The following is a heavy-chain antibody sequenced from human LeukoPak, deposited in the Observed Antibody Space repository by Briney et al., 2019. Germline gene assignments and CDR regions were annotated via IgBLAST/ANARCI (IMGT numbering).Heavy chain of an antibody. Sequence: PGGSLRLSCAASGFSFNNAWMTWVRQAPGKGLEWVGRIKSKSNGATPDYAAPVKGRFTISRDDEKNTLYLQMNSLQTEDTAVYYCVTDLRREILYVDYWGQGTLVTVSS. CDR3: VTDLRREILYVDY. CDR2: IKSKSNGATP. J-gene: IGHJ4*02. D-gene: IGHD1-26*01. CDR1: GFSFNNAW. V-gene: IGHV3-15*01.